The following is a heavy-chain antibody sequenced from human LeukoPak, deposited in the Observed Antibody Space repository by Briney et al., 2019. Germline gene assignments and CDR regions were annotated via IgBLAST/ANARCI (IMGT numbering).Heavy chain of an antibody. V-gene: IGHV3-30-3*01. Sequence: GGSLRLSCAASGFTFSNYAMHWVRQAPGKGLEWVAIISYDGNDKYYTDSVKGRFTISRDKSKNTLYLQMNSLRAEDTAVYYCARDRDTAMGLWGQGTLVTGSS. CDR2: ISYDGNDK. J-gene: IGHJ4*02. D-gene: IGHD5-18*01. CDR3: ARDRDTAMGL. CDR1: GFTFSNYA.